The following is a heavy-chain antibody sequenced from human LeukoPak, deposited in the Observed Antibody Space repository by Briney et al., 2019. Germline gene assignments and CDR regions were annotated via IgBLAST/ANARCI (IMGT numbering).Heavy chain of an antibody. CDR1: GFTFTSSA. J-gene: IGHJ6*04. D-gene: IGHD3-10*01. CDR2: IVVGSGNT. Sequence: ASVKISCKASGFTFTSSAVQWGRQARGQRLVWIGWIVVGSGNTNYAQKFPGRVTITRGMSTRTAYMELSSLRAEDTAVYYCAAADYYGSGSYYNSVYGMDVWGKGTTVTVSS. V-gene: IGHV1-58*01. CDR3: AAADYYGSGSYYNSVYGMDV.